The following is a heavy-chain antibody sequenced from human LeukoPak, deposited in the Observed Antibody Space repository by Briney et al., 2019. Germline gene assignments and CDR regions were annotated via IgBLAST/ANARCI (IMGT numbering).Heavy chain of an antibody. J-gene: IGHJ4*02. CDR2: IYTSGNT. CDR3: ARETLAGRPSLSEYYFDY. Sequence: SETLSLTCTVSGGSISGGRYYWSWIRQPAGKGLEWIGRIYTSGNTNYNPSLKSRVTISVDTSKNQFSLKLSSVTAADTAVYYCARETLAGRPSLSEYYFDYWGQGTLVTVSS. V-gene: IGHV4-61*02. D-gene: IGHD6-6*01. CDR1: GGSISGGRYY.